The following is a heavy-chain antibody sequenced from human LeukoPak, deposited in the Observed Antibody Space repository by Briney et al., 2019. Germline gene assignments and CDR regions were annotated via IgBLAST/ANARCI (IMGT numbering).Heavy chain of an antibody. D-gene: IGHD2-2*01. CDR1: GYTFTSYY. J-gene: IGHJ6*02. CDR2: VNPSSISA. V-gene: IGHV1-46*01. CDR3: ASVYQHGMDV. Sequence: ASVKVSCKASGYTFTSYYMHWVRQAPGQGLEWMGIVNPSSISASYAQKFQGRVTMTRDTSTSTVSMELSSLRSDDTAVYYCASVYQHGMDVWGQGTTVTVSS.